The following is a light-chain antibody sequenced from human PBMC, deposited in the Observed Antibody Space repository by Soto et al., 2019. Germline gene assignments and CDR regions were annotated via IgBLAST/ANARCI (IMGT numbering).Light chain of an antibody. V-gene: IGKV3-20*01. CDR2: GAS. CDR3: QQYGSSPTWT. CDR1: PSVSSSY. Sequence: EIVLTQSPGTLSLSPGERATLSCRASPSVSSSYLAWYQQKPGQAPRILIDGASSRPTGIPDRFSGSGSGTEFTLTSSRLEPEDFAVYYCQQYGSSPTWTSGHGTKVEIK. J-gene: IGKJ1*01.